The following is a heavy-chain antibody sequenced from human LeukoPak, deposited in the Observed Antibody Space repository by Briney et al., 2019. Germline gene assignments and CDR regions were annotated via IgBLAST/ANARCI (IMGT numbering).Heavy chain of an antibody. CDR2: IYYSGTT. D-gene: IGHD2-2*01. Sequence: SETLSLTCSVSGGSIRSIAYSWGWIRQAPGKGLEWIGTIYYSGTTQYNPSLKSRVIICVDTSKNQFSLKVRSVIAADLAVYYCVRHRKTYCTTTRCSYYFDYWGQGALVTVSS. V-gene: IGHV4-39*01. CDR3: VRHRKTYCTTTRCSYYFDY. CDR1: GGSIRSIAYS. J-gene: IGHJ4*02.